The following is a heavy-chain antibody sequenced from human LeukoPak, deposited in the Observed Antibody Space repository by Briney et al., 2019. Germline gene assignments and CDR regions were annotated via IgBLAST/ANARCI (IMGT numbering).Heavy chain of an antibody. CDR1: GGSISSYY. J-gene: IGHJ4*02. CDR2: INHSGST. D-gene: IGHD3-22*01. V-gene: IGHV4-34*01. CDR3: AYTLYDSSGYYQTDY. Sequence: PSETLSLTCTVSGGSISSYYWSWIRQPPGKGLEWIGEINHSGSTNYNPSLKSRVTISVDRSKNQFSLRLSSVTAADTAVYYCAYTLYDSSGYYQTDYWGQGTLVTVSS.